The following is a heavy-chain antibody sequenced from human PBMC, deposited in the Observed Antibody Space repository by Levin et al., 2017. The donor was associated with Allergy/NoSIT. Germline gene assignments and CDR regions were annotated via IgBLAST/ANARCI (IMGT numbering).Heavy chain of an antibody. CDR1: GLTFRSYG. CDR3: AKDAAYCSGGICHSRWFDP. Sequence: GGSLRLSCAASGLTFRSYGMHWVRQAPGKGLEWVAVGSYDGSNKFYADSVKGRFTISRDNSKNTLFLQMNSLRAEDTAVYYCAKDAAYCSGGICHSRWFDPWGQGTLVTVSS. J-gene: IGHJ5*02. CDR2: GSYDGSNK. D-gene: IGHD2-15*01. V-gene: IGHV3-30*18.